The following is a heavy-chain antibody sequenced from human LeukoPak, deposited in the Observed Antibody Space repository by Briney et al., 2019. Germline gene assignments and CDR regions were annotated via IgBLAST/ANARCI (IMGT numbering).Heavy chain of an antibody. CDR3: ARDVVDSSGWYED. D-gene: IGHD6-19*01. J-gene: IGHJ4*02. CDR2: INPSRGST. V-gene: IGHV1-46*01. CDR1: GYTXISYY. Sequence: ASVKVSCKASGYTXISYYMHWVRQAPGQGLDWMGIINPSRGSTSYAQKFQGRVTMTRDTSTSTVYMELSSLRSEDTAVYYCARDVVDSSGWYEDWGQGTLVTVSS.